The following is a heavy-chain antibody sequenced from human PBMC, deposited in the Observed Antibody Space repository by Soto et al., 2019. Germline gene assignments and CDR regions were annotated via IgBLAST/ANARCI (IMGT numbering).Heavy chain of an antibody. CDR3: ARDPPYYYDSSGYYYPDAFDI. J-gene: IGHJ3*02. D-gene: IGHD3-22*01. Sequence: PSETLSLTCTVSGGSISSGGYYWSWIRQHPGKGLEWIGYIYYSGSTYYNPSLKSRVTISVDTSKNQFSLTLSSVTAADTAVYYGARDPPYYYDSSGYYYPDAFDIWGQGTMVTVSS. CDR2: IYYSGST. CDR1: GGSISSGGYY. V-gene: IGHV4-31*03.